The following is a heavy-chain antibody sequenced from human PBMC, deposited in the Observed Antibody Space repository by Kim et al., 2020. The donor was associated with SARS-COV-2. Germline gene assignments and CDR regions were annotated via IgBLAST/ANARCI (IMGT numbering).Heavy chain of an antibody. CDR1: RFTFNTYG. CDR3: ARGFGRDGFDL. D-gene: IGHD3-10*01. CDR2: ISSDGSIT. J-gene: IGHJ5*02. V-gene: IGHV3-74*01. Sequence: GGSLRLSCAVSRFTFNTYGMNWVRHAPGKGLVWVSRISSDGSITNYADSVKGRFTMSRDNAENTLYLQMNSLRAEDTAVYYCARGFGRDGFDLWGQGTPVTVSS.